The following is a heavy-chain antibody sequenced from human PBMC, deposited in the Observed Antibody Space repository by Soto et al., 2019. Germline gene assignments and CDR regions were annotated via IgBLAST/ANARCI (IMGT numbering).Heavy chain of an antibody. CDR1: GGSVSSHSFY. V-gene: IGHV4-61*01. D-gene: IGHD3-22*01. CDR3: ARSPYYYDSGGYYYVRY. CDR2: IYYNGSS. Sequence: PSETLSLTCTVSGGSVSSHSFYWSWIRQPPGKGLEWIGYIYYNGSSNHNPSLKSRVTISVDTSKNQFSLKLSSVTAADTAVYYCARSPYYYDSGGYYYVRYWGQGTLVTVSS. J-gene: IGHJ4*02.